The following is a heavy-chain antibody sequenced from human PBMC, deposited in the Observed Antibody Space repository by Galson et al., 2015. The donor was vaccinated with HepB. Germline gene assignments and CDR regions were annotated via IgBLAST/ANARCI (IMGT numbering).Heavy chain of an antibody. CDR2: IKSNTDGGTT. CDR1: GFTFSNAW. Sequence: SLRLSCAASGFTFSNAWMSWVRQAPGKGLEWVGRIKSNTDGGTTDYAAPVKGRFTISRDDSKNTLYLQMNSLKTEDTAVYYCTTDAYNWNYGDYYYYGMDVWGQGTTVTVSS. CDR3: TTDAYNWNYGDYYYYGMDV. V-gene: IGHV3-15*01. D-gene: IGHD1-7*01. J-gene: IGHJ6*02.